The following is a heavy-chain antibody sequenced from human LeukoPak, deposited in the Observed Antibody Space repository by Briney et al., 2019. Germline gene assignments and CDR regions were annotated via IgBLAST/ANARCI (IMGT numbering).Heavy chain of an antibody. D-gene: IGHD3-10*01. V-gene: IGHV3-21*01. CDR1: GFTFSSYS. J-gene: IGHJ4*02. CDR3: ARGRITMVRGVITNQEKVRYFDY. Sequence: GGSLRLSCAASGFTFSSYSMNWVRQAPGKGLEWVSSISSSSGYIYYADSVKGRFTISRDNAKNSLYLQMNSLRAEDTAVYYCARGRITMVRGVITNQEKVRYFDYWGQGTLVTVSS. CDR2: ISSSSGYI.